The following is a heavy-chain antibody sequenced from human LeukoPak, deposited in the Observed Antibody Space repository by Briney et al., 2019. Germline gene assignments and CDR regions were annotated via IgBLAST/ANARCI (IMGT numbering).Heavy chain of an antibody. Sequence: SETLSLTCAVYGGSFSGYYWSWIRQPPGKGLEWIGEINHSESTNYNPSLKSRVTISVDTSKNQFSLKLSSVTAADTVVYYCARGGYDILTGPRIFDYWGQGTLVTVSS. J-gene: IGHJ4*02. V-gene: IGHV4-34*01. CDR2: INHSEST. D-gene: IGHD3-9*01. CDR1: GGSFSGYY. CDR3: ARGGYDILTGPRIFDY.